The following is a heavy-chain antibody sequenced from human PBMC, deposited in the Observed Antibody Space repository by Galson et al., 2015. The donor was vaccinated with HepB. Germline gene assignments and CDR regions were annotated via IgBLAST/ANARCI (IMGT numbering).Heavy chain of an antibody. CDR1: GFTFSSCP. D-gene: IGHD4-17*01. J-gene: IGHJ4*02. V-gene: IGHV3-23*01. Sequence: SLRLSCAASGFTFSSCPMAWVRQAPGKGLEWVSSITSTGGSTYYADSVKGRFTISRDNSKNTLYLQMNSPRAEDTAVYHCAKGLSTVTTLDYWGQGTLVTVSS. CDR3: AKGLSTVTTLDY. CDR2: ITSTGGST.